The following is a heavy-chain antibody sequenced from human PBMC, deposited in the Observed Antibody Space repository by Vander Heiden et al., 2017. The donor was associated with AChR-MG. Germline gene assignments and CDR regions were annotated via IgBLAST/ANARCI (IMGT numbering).Heavy chain of an antibody. D-gene: IGHD6-6*01. Sequence: EVQLVESGGGSVQPGRSLRLSRAASGFPFDDYAMYWVRQAPGKGLGWVSGISWNSGSIGYADSVKGRFTISRDNAKNSLYLQMNSLRAEDTALYYCAKDSTAHRSSGFDYWGQGTLVTVSS. V-gene: IGHV3-9*01. J-gene: IGHJ4*02. CDR3: AKDSTAHRSSGFDY. CDR2: ISWNSGSI. CDR1: GFPFDDYA.